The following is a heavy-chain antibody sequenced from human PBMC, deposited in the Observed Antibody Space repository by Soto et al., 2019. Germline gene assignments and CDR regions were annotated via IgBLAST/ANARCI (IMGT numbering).Heavy chain of an antibody. Sequence: GASVKVSCKASGYTFTSYGISWVRQAPGQGLEWMGWISAYNGNTNYAQKFQGRVTMTRNTSISTAYMELSSLRSEDTAVYYCARASYDILTGYTNYYYYYMDVWGKGTTVTVSS. D-gene: IGHD3-9*01. V-gene: IGHV1-18*01. CDR1: GYTFTSYG. CDR3: ARASYDILTGYTNYYYYYMDV. CDR2: ISAYNGNT. J-gene: IGHJ6*03.